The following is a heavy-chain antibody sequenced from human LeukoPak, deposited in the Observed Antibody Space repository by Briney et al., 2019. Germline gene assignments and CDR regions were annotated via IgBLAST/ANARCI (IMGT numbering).Heavy chain of an antibody. CDR3: ARDHSSGWDDY. CDR1: GFTFSNYW. Sequence: PGGSLRLSCAASGFTFSNYWTSWVRQAPGKGLEWVANINQDGSEKYYVDSVKGRFTISRDNAKRSLYLQMNSLRAEDTAIYYCARDHSSGWDDYWGQGTLVSVSS. CDR2: INQDGSEK. D-gene: IGHD6-19*01. V-gene: IGHV3-7*01. J-gene: IGHJ4*02.